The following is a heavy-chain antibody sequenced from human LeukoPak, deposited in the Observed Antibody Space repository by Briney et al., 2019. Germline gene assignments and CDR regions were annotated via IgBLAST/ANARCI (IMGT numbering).Heavy chain of an antibody. CDR1: GFTVSSNY. Sequence: PGGSLRLSCAASGFTVSSNYMSWVRQAPGKGLEWVSVIYSGGSTYYADSVKGRFTISRDNANNSLYLQMNSLRAEDTAVYYCVRDGGSAWYINGDEAFDIWGQGTMVTVSS. V-gene: IGHV3-53*01. CDR3: VRDGGSAWYINGDEAFDI. D-gene: IGHD6-19*01. J-gene: IGHJ3*02. CDR2: IYSGGST.